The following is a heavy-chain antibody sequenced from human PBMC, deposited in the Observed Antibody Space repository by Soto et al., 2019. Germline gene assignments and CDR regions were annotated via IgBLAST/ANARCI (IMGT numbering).Heavy chain of an antibody. CDR1: GFTFSSYE. D-gene: IGHD5-12*01. V-gene: IGHV3-48*03. CDR2: ISSSGSTI. J-gene: IGHJ4*02. CDR3: ARDAIVATIDDY. Sequence: PVGSLRLSCAASGFTFSSYEMNWVRQAPGKGLEWVSYISSSGSTIYYADSVKGRFTISRDNAKNSLYLQMNSLRAEDTAVYYCARDAIVATIDDYWGQGTLVTVSS.